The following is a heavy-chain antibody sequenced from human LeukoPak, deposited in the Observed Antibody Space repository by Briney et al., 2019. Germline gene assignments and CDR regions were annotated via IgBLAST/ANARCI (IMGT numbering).Heavy chain of an antibody. CDR2: INPNSGGT. CDR1: GYTFTGYY. V-gene: IGHV1-2*02. J-gene: IGHJ5*02. CDR3: ARDVSPGIAVAVVLDP. Sequence: GASVKVSCKASGYTFTGYYMHWVRQAPGQGLEWMGWINPNSGGTNYAQKFQGRVTMTRDTSISTAYMELSGLRSDDTAVYYCARDVSPGIAVAVVLDPWGQGTLVTVSS. D-gene: IGHD6-19*01.